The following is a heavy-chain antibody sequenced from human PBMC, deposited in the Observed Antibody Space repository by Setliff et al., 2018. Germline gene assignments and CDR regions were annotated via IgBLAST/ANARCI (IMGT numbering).Heavy chain of an antibody. CDR2: ITDSGRTT. J-gene: IGHJ3*02. Sequence: GSLRLSCAASGFIFSTYAMSWVRQAPGKEPEWVSTITDSGRTTYYGPSLRGRFTISRDNSRNTLYLQMNSLRAEDAAIYYCARRGGTAGARAFDIWGQGTMVTVSS. D-gene: IGHD2-8*02. V-gene: IGHV3-23*01. CDR3: ARRGGTAGARAFDI. CDR1: GFIFSTYA.